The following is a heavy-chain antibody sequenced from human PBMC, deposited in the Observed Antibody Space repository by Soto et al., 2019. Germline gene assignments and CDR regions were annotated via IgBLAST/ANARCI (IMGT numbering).Heavy chain of an antibody. V-gene: IGHV1-18*01. J-gene: IGHJ6*03. CDR2: ISAYNGNT. CDR1: GYTFTSYG. Sequence: ASVKVYCKASGYTFTSYGISLVRQAPGQGLEWMGWISAYNGNTNYAQKLQGRVTMTTDTSTSTAYMELRSLRSDDTAVYYCARIGGPMVRGIRGENYYYMDVWGKGTTVTVSS. D-gene: IGHD3-10*01. CDR3: ARIGGPMVRGIRGENYYYMDV.